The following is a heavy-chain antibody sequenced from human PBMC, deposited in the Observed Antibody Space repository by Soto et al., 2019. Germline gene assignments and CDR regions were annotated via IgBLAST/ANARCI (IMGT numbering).Heavy chain of an antibody. Sequence: EVQLLESGGGLVQPGGSLRLSCAASGFTFSSYAMSWVRQAPGKGLEWVSAISGSGGSTYYADSVKGRFTISRDNSKNTLYLQMNSLRAEDTAVYYCAKLTHYDILTGSQGGWFDPWGQGTLVTVSS. CDR1: GFTFSSYA. CDR2: ISGSGGST. J-gene: IGHJ5*02. D-gene: IGHD3-9*01. CDR3: AKLTHYDILTGSQGGWFDP. V-gene: IGHV3-23*01.